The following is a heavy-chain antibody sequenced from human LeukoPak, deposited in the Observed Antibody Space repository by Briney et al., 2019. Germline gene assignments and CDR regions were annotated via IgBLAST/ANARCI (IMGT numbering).Heavy chain of an antibody. Sequence: SETLSLTCAVYGGSFSGYYWSWIRQPPGKGLEWIGEINHSGSTNYNPSLKSRVTISVDTSKNQLSLKLSSVTAADTAVYYCARGRGGYSYDNYYYYYMDVWGKGTTVTVSS. CDR3: ARGRGGYSYDNYYYYYMDV. V-gene: IGHV4-34*01. CDR1: GGSFSGYY. CDR2: INHSGST. D-gene: IGHD5-18*01. J-gene: IGHJ6*03.